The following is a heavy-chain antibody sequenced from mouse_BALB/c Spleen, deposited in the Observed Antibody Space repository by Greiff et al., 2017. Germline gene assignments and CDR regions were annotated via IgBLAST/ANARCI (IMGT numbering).Heavy chain of an antibody. CDR1: GYTFTSYW. Sequence: VQLQQPGAELVKPGASVKLSCKASGYTFTSYWMHWVKQRPGQGLEWIGYINPSSGYTEYNQKFKDKTTLTADKSSSTAYMQLSSLPSEDSAVYYCARWRGFAYWGQGTLVTVSA. CDR3: ARWRGFAY. V-gene: IGHV1S81*02. J-gene: IGHJ3*01. CDR2: INPSSGYT.